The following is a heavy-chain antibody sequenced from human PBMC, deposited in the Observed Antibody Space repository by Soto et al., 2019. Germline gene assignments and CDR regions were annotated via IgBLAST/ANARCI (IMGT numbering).Heavy chain of an antibody. D-gene: IGHD5-12*01. CDR2: IHYSGNT. CDR1: GDPVRSEGFF. Sequence: QVQLQESGPRLVRPAQTLSLTCTVSGDPVRSEGFFWSWIRRFPGKGLEWIGAIHYSGNTYYSPSLKSRVIISVYTSKTQFALSRNSVTDADTAVDHCARQKGGDRGYDPRPLGWFDPWGHGTLVTVS. CDR3: ARQKGGDRGYDPRPLGWFDP. V-gene: IGHV4-31*03. J-gene: IGHJ5*02.